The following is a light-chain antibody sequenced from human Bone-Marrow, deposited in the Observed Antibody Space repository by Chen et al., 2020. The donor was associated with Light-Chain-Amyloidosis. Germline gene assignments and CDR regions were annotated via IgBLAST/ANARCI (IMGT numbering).Light chain of an antibody. V-gene: IGLV2-14*01. J-gene: IGLJ1*01. CDR2: EVT. CDR1: SSDVGGDNH. CDR3: SSYTITNTLV. Sequence: SALTQPASVSGSPGQSITISCTGTSSDVGGDNHVSWYQQHPDNAPKRMIYEVTNRPSWVPDRFSGSKSDNTASLTISGLQTEDEADYFCSSYTITNTLVFGSGTRVTVL.